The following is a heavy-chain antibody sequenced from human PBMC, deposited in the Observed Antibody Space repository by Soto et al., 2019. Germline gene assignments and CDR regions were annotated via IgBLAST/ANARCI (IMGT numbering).Heavy chain of an antibody. V-gene: IGHV3-30*03. CDR1: GFTFSSYG. D-gene: IGHD3-22*01. CDR3: ARDYYLYYDSSGYYRSPAY. Sequence: GGSVRLSCAASGFTFSSYGMHWVRQAPGKGLEWVAVISYDGSHKYYADSVKGRFTISRDHSKNTLYLQMNSLRAEDTAVYYCARDYYLYYDSSGYYRSPAYWGQGSLVTVSS. J-gene: IGHJ4*02. CDR2: ISYDGSHK.